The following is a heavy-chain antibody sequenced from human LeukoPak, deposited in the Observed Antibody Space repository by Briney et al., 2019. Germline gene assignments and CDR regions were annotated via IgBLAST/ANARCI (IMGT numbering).Heavy chain of an antibody. CDR3: ARDPLVDGPASVDPLFDY. D-gene: IGHD2-15*01. J-gene: IGHJ4*02. Sequence: SVKVSCKASGGTFSNYIINWVRQAPGQGLEWMGGIIPIFGTANYSRKFRGRVTITADNSTSTAYMELSSLRSEDTAVYYCARDPLVDGPASVDPLFDYWGQGTLVTVSS. CDR2: IIPIFGTA. V-gene: IGHV1-69*06. CDR1: GGTFSNYI.